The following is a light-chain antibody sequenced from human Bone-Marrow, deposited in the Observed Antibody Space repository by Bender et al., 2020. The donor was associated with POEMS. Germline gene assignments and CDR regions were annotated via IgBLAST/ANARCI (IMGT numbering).Light chain of an antibody. Sequence: QSVLTQPPSASGTPGQRVTISCSGGSSNIGAHAVNWYQHLPGTAPKLLIYSSHRRPSEVPDRFSGSKSGTSASLAITGLQAEDEAYYYCQSYDSSLTSRIFGGGTRLTVL. CDR2: SSH. V-gene: IGLV1-44*01. J-gene: IGLJ2*01. CDR1: SSNIGAHA. CDR3: QSYDSSLTSRI.